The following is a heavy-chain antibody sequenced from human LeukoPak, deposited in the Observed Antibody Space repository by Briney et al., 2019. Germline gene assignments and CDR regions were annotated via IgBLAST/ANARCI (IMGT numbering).Heavy chain of an antibody. CDR3: ARRKDGVDV. V-gene: IGHV5-51*01. Sequence: PGESLKISCQGSGYSFTSYWIAWVRQLPGKGLEWMGIIYPGDSDTKYSPSFKGLLTISADKSISTAYLQWSSLKASDTATYYCARRKDGVDVWGQGTTVTVSS. CDR2: IYPGDSDT. J-gene: IGHJ6*02. CDR1: GYSFTSYW.